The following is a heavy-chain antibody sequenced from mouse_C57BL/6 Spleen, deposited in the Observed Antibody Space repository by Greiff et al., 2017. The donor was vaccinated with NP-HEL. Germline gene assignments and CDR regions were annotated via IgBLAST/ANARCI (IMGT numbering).Heavy chain of an antibody. J-gene: IGHJ3*01. CDR2: ISSGGDYI. CDR1: GFTFSSYA. V-gene: IGHV5-9-1*02. CDR3: TRAGGQAWFAY. Sequence: VQLKQSGEGLVKPGGSLKLSCAASGFTFSSYAMSWVRQTPEKRLEWVAYISSGGDYIYYADTVKGRFTISRDNARNTLYLQMSSRKSEDTAMYYCTRAGGQAWFAYWGQGTLVTVSA. D-gene: IGHD3-1*01.